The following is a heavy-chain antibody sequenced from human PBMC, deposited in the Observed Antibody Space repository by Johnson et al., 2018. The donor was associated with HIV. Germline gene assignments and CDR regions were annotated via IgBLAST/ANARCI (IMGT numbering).Heavy chain of an antibody. J-gene: IGHJ3*02. CDR2: ISYDGSNK. D-gene: IGHD3-22*01. Sequence: VQLVESGGGVVQPGRSLRLSCAASGFTFSSYAMHWVRQAPGKGLEWVAVISYDGSNKYYADSVKGRFTISRDNSKNTLYLQMNSLRAEDTAVYYCARVIEGYYDSSGDAFDIWGQGTMVTVSS. V-gene: IGHV3-30*04. CDR1: GFTFSSYA. CDR3: ARVIEGYYDSSGDAFDI.